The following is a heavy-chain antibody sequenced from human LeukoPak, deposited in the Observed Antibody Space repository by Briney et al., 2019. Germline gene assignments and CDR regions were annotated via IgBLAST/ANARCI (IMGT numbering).Heavy chain of an antibody. Sequence: GGSLRLSCAVSGFTFSSYAMSWVRQAPGKGLEWVSAISGSGGSTYYADSVKGRFTISRDNSKNTPYLQMNSLRAEDTAVYYCAVRGAYDAFDIWGQGTMVTVSS. V-gene: IGHV3-23*01. J-gene: IGHJ3*02. CDR2: ISGSGGST. D-gene: IGHD4/OR15-4a*01. CDR3: AVRGAYDAFDI. CDR1: GFTFSSYA.